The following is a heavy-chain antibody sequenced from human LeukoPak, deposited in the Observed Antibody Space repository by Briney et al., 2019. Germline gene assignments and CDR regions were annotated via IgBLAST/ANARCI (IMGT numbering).Heavy chain of an antibody. D-gene: IGHD1-26*01. CDR3: AKDPAYSGPEGGFDP. J-gene: IGHJ5*02. CDR1: GFTFSNYA. V-gene: IGHV3-30*18. Sequence: GGSLRLSCGASGFTFSNYAMHWVRQAPGEGLEWVALISYDGSNRYYADSVKGRFTVSRDNSKNTLYLQMNSLRVDDTAVYYCAKDPAYSGPEGGFDPWGQETLVTVSS. CDR2: ISYDGSNR.